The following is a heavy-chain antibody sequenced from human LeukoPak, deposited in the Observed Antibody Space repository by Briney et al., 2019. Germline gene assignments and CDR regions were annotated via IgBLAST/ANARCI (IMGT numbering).Heavy chain of an antibody. CDR3: ARGQFHSSSWHDY. J-gene: IGHJ4*02. D-gene: IGHD6-13*01. Sequence: ASVKVSCKASGYTFNAYFMHWVRQAPGQGLEWMGWINPNTGATNYAQKFQGRVTLTRDTSITSVYMELSSLKSDDTAVYYCARGQFHSSSWHDYWGQGTLVTVSA. V-gene: IGHV1-2*02. CDR1: GYTFNAYF. CDR2: INPNTGAT.